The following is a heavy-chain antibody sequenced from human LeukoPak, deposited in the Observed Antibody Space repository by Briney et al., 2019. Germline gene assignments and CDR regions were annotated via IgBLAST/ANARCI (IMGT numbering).Heavy chain of an antibody. CDR2: ISTSGSTI. Sequence: PGGSLRLSCAASGFTFSTYEMNWVRQAPGKGLEWFSYISTSGSTIYYADSVKGRFTISRDNAKNSLYLQMNSLRAEDTAVYYCARASRNFDLWGRGTLVTVSS. CDR3: ARASRNFDL. V-gene: IGHV3-48*03. CDR1: GFTFSTYE. D-gene: IGHD1-14*01. J-gene: IGHJ2*01.